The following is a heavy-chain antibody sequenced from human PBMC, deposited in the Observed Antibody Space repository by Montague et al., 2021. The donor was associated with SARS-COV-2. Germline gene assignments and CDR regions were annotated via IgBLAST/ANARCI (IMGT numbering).Heavy chain of an antibody. D-gene: IGHD3-3*01. CDR2: IYCSDST. J-gene: IGHJ4*02. Sequence: SETLSLTCTVSDDSISSSSYYWAWIRQPPGKGLEWIGSIYCSDSTYYNPSLKSRVTISVDTSKKQFSLNLSSVTAADTAVFYCVRGRSGYFNPLDYWGQGTLVTVSS. CDR3: VRGRSGYFNPLDY. CDR1: DDSISSSSYY. V-gene: IGHV4-39*01.